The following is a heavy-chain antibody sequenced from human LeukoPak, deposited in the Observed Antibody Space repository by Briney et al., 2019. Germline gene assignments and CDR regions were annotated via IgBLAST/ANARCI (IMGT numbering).Heavy chain of an antibody. D-gene: IGHD2-21*02. CDR2: ISSSSRYI. CDR3: ARGRAYCGGDCYPHWFDP. Sequence: GGSLRLSCAASGFTFSSYSMNWVRQAPGEGLEWVSSISSSSRYIYYADSVKGRFTISRDNAKSSLSLQMNSLRAEDTAVYYCARGRAYCGGDCYPHWFDPWGQGTLVTVSS. CDR1: GFTFSSYS. J-gene: IGHJ5*02. V-gene: IGHV3-21*01.